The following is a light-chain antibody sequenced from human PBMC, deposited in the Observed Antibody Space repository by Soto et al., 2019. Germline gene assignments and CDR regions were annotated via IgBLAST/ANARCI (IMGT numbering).Light chain of an antibody. CDR2: KAS. J-gene: IGKJ2*01. CDR1: QSISSW. Sequence: DIQMTQSPSTLSASVGDRVTITCRASQSISSWLAWYQQKPGKAPNLLIYKASTLGSGVPSRLSGGGCGTEFTLTISSLQPDDFATYYCQQHSSSSPYTFGQGTKLEIK. V-gene: IGKV1-5*03. CDR3: QQHSSSSPYT.